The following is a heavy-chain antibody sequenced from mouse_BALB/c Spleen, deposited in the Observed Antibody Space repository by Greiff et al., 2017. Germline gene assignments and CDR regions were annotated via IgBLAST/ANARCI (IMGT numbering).Heavy chain of an antibody. CDR2: ISSGSSTI. V-gene: IGHV5-17*02. CDR1: GFTFSSFG. J-gene: IGHJ4*01. Sequence: EVKLVESGGGLVQPGGSRKLSCAASGFTFSSFGMHWVRQAPEKGLEWVAYISSGSSTIYYADTVKGRFTISRDNPKNTLFLQMTSLRSEDTAMYYCARRNYDYDGAMDYWGQGTSVTVSS. D-gene: IGHD2-4*01. CDR3: ARRNYDYDGAMDY.